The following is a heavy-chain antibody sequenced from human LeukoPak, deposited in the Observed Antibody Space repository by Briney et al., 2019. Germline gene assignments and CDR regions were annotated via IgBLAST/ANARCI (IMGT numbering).Heavy chain of an antibody. CDR2: ISSSSTYI. J-gene: IGHJ4*02. Sequence: GGSLRLSCAASGFTFSSYSMNWVRQAPGKGLEWVSSISSSSTYIYYADSVKGRFTISRDNAKNSLYLQMNSLRAEDTAAYFCARVFVGENFDYWGQGTLVTVSS. D-gene: IGHD3-10*02. CDR3: ARVFVGENFDY. CDR1: GFTFSSYS. V-gene: IGHV3-21*01.